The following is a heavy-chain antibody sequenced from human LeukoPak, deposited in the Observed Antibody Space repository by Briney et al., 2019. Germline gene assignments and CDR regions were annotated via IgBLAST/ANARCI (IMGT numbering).Heavy chain of an antibody. Sequence: GGSLRLSCAASGFTVSSNYMSWVRQAPGKGLEWVSVIYSGGSTYYADSVKGRFTISRDNSKNTLYLQMNSLRAEDTAVYYCGRVAGSGSYHRRYYYMDVWGKGTTVTVSS. D-gene: IGHD3-10*01. CDR3: GRVAGSGSYHRRYYYMDV. J-gene: IGHJ6*03. CDR1: GFTVSSNY. CDR2: IYSGGST. V-gene: IGHV3-66*02.